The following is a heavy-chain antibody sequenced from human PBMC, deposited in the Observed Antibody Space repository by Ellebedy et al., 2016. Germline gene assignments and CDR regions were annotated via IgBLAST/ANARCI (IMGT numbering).Heavy chain of an antibody. CDR1: GFSFTRYD. D-gene: IGHD3-9*01. CDR2: IGAAGDT. V-gene: IGHV3-13*01. J-gene: IGHJ4*02. Sequence: GGSLRLSXAASGFSFTRYDMHWVRQSAGKGLEWVSAIGAAGDTCYPGSVKGRFTISKDNAKNSLSLLMNTLSVGDTAVYYCARGSQYDILSGHLAFDYWGQGTLVTVSS. CDR3: ARGSQYDILSGHLAFDY.